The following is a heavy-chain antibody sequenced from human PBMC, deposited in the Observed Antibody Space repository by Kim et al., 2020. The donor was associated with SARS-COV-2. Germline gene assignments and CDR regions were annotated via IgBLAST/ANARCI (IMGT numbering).Heavy chain of an antibody. CDR2: ISYDGSNK. CDR3: ARNGAAADNEYNWFDP. CDR1: GFTFSSYA. J-gene: IGHJ5*02. V-gene: IGHV3-30*04. Sequence: GGSLRLSCAASGFTFSSYAMHWVRQAPGKGLEWVAVISYDGSNKYYADSVKGRFTISRDNSKNTLYLQMNSLRAEDTAVYYCARNGAAADNEYNWFDPWGQGTLVTVSS. D-gene: IGHD6-13*01.